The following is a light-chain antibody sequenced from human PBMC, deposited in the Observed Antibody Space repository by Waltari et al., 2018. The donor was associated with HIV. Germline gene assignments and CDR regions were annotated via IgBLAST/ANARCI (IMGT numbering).Light chain of an antibody. CDR2: EVN. V-gene: IGLV2-8*01. CDR1: SSDVGGSTY. CDR3: NSYAGINNWV. J-gene: IGLJ3*02. Sequence: QSALTQPPSASGSPGPSVTILCPGNSSDVGGSTYAAWYQQHPGKAPKLMIYEVNKRPSGVPDRFSGSKSANTASLTVSGLQADDEADYCCNSYAGINNWVFGGWTKLTVL.